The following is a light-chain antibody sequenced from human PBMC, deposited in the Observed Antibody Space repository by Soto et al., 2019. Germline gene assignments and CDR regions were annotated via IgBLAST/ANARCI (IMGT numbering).Light chain of an antibody. CDR3: SSYTSSSTLVV. CDR1: SSDVGGYNY. Sequence: QSALTQPASVSGSPGQSITISCTGTSSDVGGYNYVSWYQQHPGKAPKLMIYDVSKRPSGVSNRFSGSKSGNTASLTISGLQAEDEDDYYCSSYTSSSTLVVFGGGTELTVL. CDR2: DVS. J-gene: IGLJ2*01. V-gene: IGLV2-14*01.